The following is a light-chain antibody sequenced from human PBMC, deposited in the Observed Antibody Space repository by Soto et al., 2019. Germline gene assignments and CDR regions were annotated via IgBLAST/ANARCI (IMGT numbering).Light chain of an antibody. CDR3: QHTKTNNLPIT. V-gene: IGKV1-12*01. CDR1: QGISNW. Sequence: DIQMTQSASSVSASVGDRFTIALRVSQGISNWLAWYQQKPGAAPKLLIYSASNLQSGVPSRFSGSGFGTDFTLTISSLQPEDFATYYCQHTKTNNLPITFGQGTRLEI. J-gene: IGKJ5*01. CDR2: SAS.